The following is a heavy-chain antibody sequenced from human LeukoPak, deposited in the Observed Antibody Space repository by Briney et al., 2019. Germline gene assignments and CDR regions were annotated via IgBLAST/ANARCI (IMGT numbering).Heavy chain of an antibody. Sequence: PGRSLRLSCAASGFTFSNHGMHWVRQAPGKGLEWVAVISYDGNNKYYADSVKGRFTISRDNSKDTLYLQMNSLRAEDTAVYHCAKDRGATTSLVDYWGQGTLVTVSS. V-gene: IGHV3-30*18. CDR3: AKDRGATTSLVDY. D-gene: IGHD1-26*01. CDR2: ISYDGNNK. J-gene: IGHJ4*02. CDR1: GFTFSNHG.